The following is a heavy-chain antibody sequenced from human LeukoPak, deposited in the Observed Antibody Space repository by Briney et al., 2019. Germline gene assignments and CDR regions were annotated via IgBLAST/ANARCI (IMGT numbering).Heavy chain of an antibody. CDR3: ARGRYSYGGYYFDY. CDR2: IYYSGST. D-gene: IGHD5-18*01. J-gene: IGHJ4*02. V-gene: IGHV4-59*01. CDR1: GGSISSYY. Sequence: SETLSLTCTVSGGSISSYYWSWIRQPPGKGLEWIGYIYYSGSTNYNPSLKSRVTISVDTSKNQFSLKLSSVTAADTAVYYCARGRYSYGGYYFDYWGQATLVTVST.